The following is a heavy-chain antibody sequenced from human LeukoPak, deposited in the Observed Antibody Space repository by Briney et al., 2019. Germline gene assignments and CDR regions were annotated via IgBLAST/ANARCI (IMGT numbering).Heavy chain of an antibody. V-gene: IGHV3-30*18. Sequence: PGRSLRLSCAASGFTFSSYGMHWVRQAPGKGLEWVAVISYDGSNKYYADSVKGRFTISRDNSKNTLYLQMNSLRPGDTAVYYCAKDSGLGYSSSWLLYWGQGTLVTVSS. CDR1: GFTFSSYG. CDR2: ISYDGSNK. D-gene: IGHD6-13*01. J-gene: IGHJ4*02. CDR3: AKDSGLGYSSSWLLY.